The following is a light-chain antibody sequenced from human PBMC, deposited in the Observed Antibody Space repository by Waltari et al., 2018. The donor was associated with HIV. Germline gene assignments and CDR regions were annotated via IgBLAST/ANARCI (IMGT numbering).Light chain of an antibody. V-gene: IGKV3-15*01. Sequence: EVVMTQSPATLSVSPGERATLSCRASQRFNSHLACYQHKVGQAPRLLIYGASTRATGVPARFSGSGSGTEFTLTISSLQSEDVAVYYCQQYNHWPPYTFGQGTKLEIK. CDR3: QQYNHWPPYT. CDR2: GAS. CDR1: QRFNSH. J-gene: IGKJ2*01.